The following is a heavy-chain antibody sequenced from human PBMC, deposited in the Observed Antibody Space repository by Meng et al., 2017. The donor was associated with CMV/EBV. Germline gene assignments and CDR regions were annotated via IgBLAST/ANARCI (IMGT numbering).Heavy chain of an antibody. D-gene: IGHD6-13*01. CDR1: GYTFTSYG. CDR2: IIPIFGTA. Sequence: SVKVSCKASGYTFTSYGISWVRQAPGQGLEWMGGIIPIFGTANYAQKFQGRVTITTDESTSTAYMELSSLRSEDTAVYYCAYSSSKNYYYYYGMDVWGQGTTVTVSS. V-gene: IGHV1-69*05. CDR3: AYSSSKNYYYYYGMDV. J-gene: IGHJ6*02.